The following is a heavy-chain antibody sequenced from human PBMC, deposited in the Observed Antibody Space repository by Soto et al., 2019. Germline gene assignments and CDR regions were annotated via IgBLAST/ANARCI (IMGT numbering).Heavy chain of an antibody. V-gene: IGHV4-59*08. CDR3: ASGSGGSSQGIWFDP. CDR1: GGSISSYY. Sequence: SETLSLTCTVSGGSISSYYWSWIRQPPGKGLEWIGYIYYSGSTNYNPSLKSRVTISVDTSKNQFSLKLSSVTAADTAVYYCASGSGGSSQGIWFDPWGQGTLVTVSS. CDR2: IYYSGST. J-gene: IGHJ5*02. D-gene: IGHD2-15*01.